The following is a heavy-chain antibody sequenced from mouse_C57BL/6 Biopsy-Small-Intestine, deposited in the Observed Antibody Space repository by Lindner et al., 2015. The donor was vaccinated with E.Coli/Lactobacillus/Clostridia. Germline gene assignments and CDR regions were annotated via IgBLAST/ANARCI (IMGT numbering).Heavy chain of an antibody. CDR2: IYPGDGDT. J-gene: IGHJ2*01. CDR1: GYAFSAFW. V-gene: IGHV1-80*01. CDR3: VRDGFALD. Sequence: VQLQESGAELVKPGASVMISCKASGYAFSAFWMNWVKQRPGQGLEWIGQIYPGDGDTNYNEKFKGKATLTADKSSSTAYIHLSSLTSEDSAVYFCVRDGFALDWGQGTTLTVSS. D-gene: IGHD2-3*01.